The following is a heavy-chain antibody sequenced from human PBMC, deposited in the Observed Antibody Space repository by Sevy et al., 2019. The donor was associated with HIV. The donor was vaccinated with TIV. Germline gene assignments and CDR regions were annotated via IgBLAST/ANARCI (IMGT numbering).Heavy chain of an antibody. CDR1: GFTFSSYS. D-gene: IGHD1-26*01. CDR3: ARDQGSCQGVGATAFDY. Sequence: GGSLRLSCAASGFTFSSYSMNWVRQAPGKGLEWVSYISSSSSTIYYADSVKGRFTISRDNAKNSLYLQMNSLRAEDTAVYYCARDQGSCQGVGATAFDYWGQGTLVTVSS. J-gene: IGHJ4*02. CDR2: ISSSSSTI. V-gene: IGHV3-48*01.